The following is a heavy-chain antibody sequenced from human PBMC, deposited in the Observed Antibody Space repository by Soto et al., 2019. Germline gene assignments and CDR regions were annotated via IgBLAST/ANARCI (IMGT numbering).Heavy chain of an antibody. J-gene: IGHJ6*02. CDR3: ASSPRGYCSSTSCRELGNYYGMDV. V-gene: IGHV5-10-1*01. CDR2: IDPSDSYT. D-gene: IGHD2-2*01. CDR1: GYSFTSYW. Sequence: PGASLKISGKGSGYSFTSYWISWVRQMPGKGLEWMGRIDPSDSYTNYSPSFQGHVTISADKSISTAYLQWSSLKASDTAMYYCASSPRGYCSSTSCRELGNYYGMDVWGQGTTVTVSS.